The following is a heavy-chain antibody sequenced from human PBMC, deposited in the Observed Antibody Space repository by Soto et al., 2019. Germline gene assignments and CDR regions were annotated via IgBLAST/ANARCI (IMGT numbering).Heavy chain of an antibody. J-gene: IGHJ6*02. CDR3: ARGDATKIVVTTYYVMDV. D-gene: IGHD4-17*01. Sequence: QVQLVQSGAEVKKPGSSVKVSCKASGGTLSNYGISWVRQAPGQGLEWMGGIIPVFGTANYAQKFQGRVTITADESTTTVYMDVSSLRSDDTAVYYCARGDATKIVVTTYYVMDVWGQGTTVTVSS. CDR1: GGTLSNYG. V-gene: IGHV1-69*12. CDR2: IIPVFGTA.